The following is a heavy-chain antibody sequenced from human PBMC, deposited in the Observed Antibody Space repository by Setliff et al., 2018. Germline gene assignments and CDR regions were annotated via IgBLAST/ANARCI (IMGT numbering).Heavy chain of an antibody. CDR2: INYSGST. CDR1: GDSLSSGTQY. Sequence: SETLSLTCSVLGDSLSSGTQYWAWIRQPPGKGLEWIGNINYSGSTYYNPSLKSRVTMSVDASRNQVSLKVTSVTAEDTAVYYCARVDIDYIMTRDNTWQYIFYMDVWGRGTTVTVSS. V-gene: IGHV4-39*01. D-gene: IGHD5-12*01. CDR3: ARVDIDYIMTRDNTWQYIFYMDV. J-gene: IGHJ6*03.